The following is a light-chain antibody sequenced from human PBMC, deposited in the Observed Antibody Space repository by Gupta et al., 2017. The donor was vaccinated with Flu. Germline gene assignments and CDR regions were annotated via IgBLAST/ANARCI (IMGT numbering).Light chain of an antibody. CDR3: GTWDSNLGTGGV. CDR1: NSNIGSNC. V-gene: IGLV1-51*02. CDR2: ENY. Sequence: VSISTSGSNSNIGSNCVSWYQQLPVTATNLLIYENYKRHSDMPEGFSGSKSGTSTTMGITELQTGDEAAYYCGTWDSNLGTGGVFGGGTRPTVL. J-gene: IGLJ2*01.